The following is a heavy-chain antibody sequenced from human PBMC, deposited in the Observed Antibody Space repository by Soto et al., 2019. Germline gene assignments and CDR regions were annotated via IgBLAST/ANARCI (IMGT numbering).Heavy chain of an antibody. V-gene: IGHV4-31*03. D-gene: IGHD3-3*01. J-gene: IGHJ6*03. CDR3: ARTKRWVRFLEWFSYYMDV. CDR1: GGSISSGGYY. CDR2: IYYSGST. Sequence: SETLSLTCTVSGGSISSGGYYWSWIRQHPGKGLEWIGYIYYSGSTYYNPSLKSRVTISVDTSKNQFSLKLSSVTAADTAVYYCARTKRWVRFLEWFSYYMDVWGKGTTVTVSS.